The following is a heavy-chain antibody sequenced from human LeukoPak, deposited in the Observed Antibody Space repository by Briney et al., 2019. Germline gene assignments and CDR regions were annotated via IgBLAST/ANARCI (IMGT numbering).Heavy chain of an antibody. CDR1: GGSIRTSGYY. D-gene: IGHD6-13*01. CDR3: ARLLYSRRFDP. J-gene: IGHJ5*02. Sequence: PSETPSLTCTVSGGSIRTSGYYWGWIRQPPGKGLEWIVRVYYTGNTNNNPSFKSRVLISADTSKNQFSLKLSSVTAADTAVYYCARLLYSRRFDPWGQGTLVTVAS. V-gene: IGHV4-39*01. CDR2: VYYTGNT.